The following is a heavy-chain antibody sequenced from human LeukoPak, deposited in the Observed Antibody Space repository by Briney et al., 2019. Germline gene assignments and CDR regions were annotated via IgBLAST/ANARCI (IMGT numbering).Heavy chain of an antibody. CDR2: IYHSGST. V-gene: IGHV4-38-2*02. CDR3: AGAYCGGDCYSGRTFDI. CDR1: GYSISSGYY. Sequence: SETLSLTCTVSGYSISSGYYWAWIRQPPGQGLEWIGSIYHSGSTNYNPSLRSRVTISVDKSKNQFSLRLSSVTAADTAVYYCAGAYCGGDCYSGRTFDIWGQGTMVTVSS. J-gene: IGHJ3*02. D-gene: IGHD2-21*02.